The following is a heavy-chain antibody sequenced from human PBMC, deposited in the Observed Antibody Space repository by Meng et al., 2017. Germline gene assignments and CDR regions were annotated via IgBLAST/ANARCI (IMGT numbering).Heavy chain of an antibody. CDR3: AREGRVDFDY. Sequence: VQARAELKKPGSSVKGYCKAAGYTFTIYAMNGERHAPVRGLECMGWINTNTGNPTDAQGFTGRFVFSLDTSVSTAYLQISSLKAEDTAVYYCAREGRVDFDYWGQGTLVTVSS. D-gene: IGHD1-26*01. CDR1: GYTFTIYA. CDR2: INTNTGNP. V-gene: IGHV7-4-1*02. J-gene: IGHJ4*02.